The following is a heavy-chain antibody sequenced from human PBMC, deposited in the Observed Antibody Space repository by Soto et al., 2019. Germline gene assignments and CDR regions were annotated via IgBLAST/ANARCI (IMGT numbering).Heavy chain of an antibody. CDR3: ASASSWFVTDY. D-gene: IGHD6-13*01. Sequence: QVQLVQSGAEVKKPGASVKVSCKASGYTFTTYAMHWVRQAPGQRLEWMVWINAGNGNTKYSQKFQGRVTITMDTSGSTAYMELSSLRSEDTAVYYCASASSWFVTDYWGQGTLVTVSS. CDR1: GYTFTTYA. J-gene: IGHJ4*02. CDR2: INAGNGNT. V-gene: IGHV1-3*01.